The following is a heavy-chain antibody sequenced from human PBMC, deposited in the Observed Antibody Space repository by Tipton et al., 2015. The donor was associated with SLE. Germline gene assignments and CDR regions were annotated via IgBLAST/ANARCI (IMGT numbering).Heavy chain of an antibody. CDR2: VSYTGTT. J-gene: IGHJ5*02. CDR1: GGSINRDY. Sequence: TLSLTSTVSGGSINRDYWTWVRQSPGKRLEWIGQVSYTGTTIYNPSLKGRVSISRDTSQNLFSLALTSVTAADTAVYYCARLPDSSGWFAPWSQGTLVTVSS. V-gene: IGHV4-59*01. D-gene: IGHD6-6*01. CDR3: ARLPDSSGWFAP.